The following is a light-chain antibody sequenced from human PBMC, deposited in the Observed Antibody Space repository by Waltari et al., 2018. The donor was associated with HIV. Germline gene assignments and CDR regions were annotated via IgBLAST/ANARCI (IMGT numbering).Light chain of an antibody. V-gene: IGLV2-14*01. CDR3: SSFTTTSTLL. CDR1: SSDVGAYNY. CDR2: EVS. J-gene: IGLJ2*01. Sequence: QSALTQPASVSGSPGQSITVSCPGTSSDVGAYNYVSWYQQTPGTAPTLVIYEVSYRPSGISNRFSGSKSGNTASLTISGLQTEDEADYYCSSFTTTSTLLFGGGTKVTVL.